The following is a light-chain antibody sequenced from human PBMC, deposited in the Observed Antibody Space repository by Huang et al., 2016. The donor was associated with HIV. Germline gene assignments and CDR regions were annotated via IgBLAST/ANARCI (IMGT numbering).Light chain of an antibody. CDR3: QQYHSFSQLT. J-gene: IGKJ4*01. Sequence: DIKMTQSPSTLSASVGDRVTLTCRASQSLSSWLAWYQQKPGKAPNLRIYKASYLQSGGPSRFSGSGSGTEFTLTISSLQPDDFATYYCQQYHSFSQLTFGGGTKVEI. CDR1: QSLSSW. CDR2: KAS. V-gene: IGKV1-5*03.